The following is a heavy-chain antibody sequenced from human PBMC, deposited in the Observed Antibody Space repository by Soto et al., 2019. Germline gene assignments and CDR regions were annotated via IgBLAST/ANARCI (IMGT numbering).Heavy chain of an antibody. CDR2: IFYSGST. D-gene: IGHD3-16*02. J-gene: IGHJ3*01. CDR3: ARLYGLDAFDF. CDR1: GCSISSYY. V-gene: IGHV4-59*08. Sequence: PSETLSLTCTVSGCSISSYYWSWIRQPPGKGLEWIGYIFYSGSTNYNPSLKSRVTISVDTSKNQFSLKLSSVTAADTAVYYCARLYGLDAFDFWGQGTMVTVSS.